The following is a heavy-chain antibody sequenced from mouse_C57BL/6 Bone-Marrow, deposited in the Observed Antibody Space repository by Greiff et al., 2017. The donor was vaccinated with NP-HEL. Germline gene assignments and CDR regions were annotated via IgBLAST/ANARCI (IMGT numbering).Heavy chain of an antibody. V-gene: IGHV1-22*01. CDR3: ARWAPAWFAY. J-gene: IGHJ3*01. CDR1: GYTFTDYN. CDR2: INPNNGGT. Sequence: EVQLQESGPELVKPGASVKMSCKASGYTFTDYNMHWVKQSHGKSLEWIGYINPNNGGTSYNQKFKGKATLTVNKSSSPAYMELRSLTSEDSAVYYCARWAPAWFAYWGQGTLVTVSA.